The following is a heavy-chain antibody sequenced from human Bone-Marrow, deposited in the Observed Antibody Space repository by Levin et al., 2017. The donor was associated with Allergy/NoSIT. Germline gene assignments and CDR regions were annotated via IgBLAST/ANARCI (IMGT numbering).Heavy chain of an antibody. V-gene: IGHV1-69*06. D-gene: IGHD6-13*01. CDR2: IIPIFGTA. J-gene: IGHJ5*02. CDR3: ASAWAAGNHSWFDP. CDR1: GGTFSSYA. Sequence: SVKVSCKASGGTFSSYAISWVRQAPGQGLEWMGGIIPIFGTANYAQKFQGRVTITADKSTSTAYMELSSLRSEDTAVYYCASAWAAGNHSWFDPWGQGTLVTVSS.